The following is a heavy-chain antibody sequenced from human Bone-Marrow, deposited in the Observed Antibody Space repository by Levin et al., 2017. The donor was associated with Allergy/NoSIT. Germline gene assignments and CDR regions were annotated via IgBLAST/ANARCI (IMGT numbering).Heavy chain of an antibody. J-gene: IGHJ5*02. CDR1: GGSIDSIVSQTHY. D-gene: IGHD1-1*01. Sequence: GSLRLSCAVSGGSIDSIVSQTHYGGWVRQFPGRGLEWIGSFYFSGSAYYNPSLKSRVTISVDKSKQQLSLNLASLTAAETAFYYCAKSWAGTTSLTDSWAQGTLVTVSS. CDR2: FYFSGSA. V-gene: IGHV4-39*01. CDR3: AKSWAGTTSLTDS.